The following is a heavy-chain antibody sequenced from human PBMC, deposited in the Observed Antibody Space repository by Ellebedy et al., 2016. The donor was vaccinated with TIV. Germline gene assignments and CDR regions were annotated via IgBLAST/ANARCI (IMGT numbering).Heavy chain of an antibody. CDR1: GYTFTGYY. CDR2: INPNSGGT. D-gene: IGHD2-2*03. V-gene: IGHV1-2*04. Sequence: AASVKVSCRASGYTFTGYYMHWVRQAPGQGLEWMGWINPNSGGTNYAQKFQGWVTMTRDTSISTAYMELSSLTSEDTAVYFCAKDEVNLNVRLQSGYCFETWGQGTLVTVSS. J-gene: IGHJ4*02. CDR3: AKDEVNLNVRLQSGYCFET.